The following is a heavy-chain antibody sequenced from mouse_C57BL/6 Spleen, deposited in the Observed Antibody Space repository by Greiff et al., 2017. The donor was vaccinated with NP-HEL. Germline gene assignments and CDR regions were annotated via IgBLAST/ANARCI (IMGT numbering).Heavy chain of an antibody. V-gene: IGHV1S26*01. CDR1: GYTFTSYW. Sequence: QVQLQQPGAELVKPGASVKMSCKASGYTFTSYWITWVKQRPGQGLEWIGYINPSSGYTKYNQKFNDKATLTADKSSSTAYMQLSSLTSEDSAVYYCAISDYYAMDYWGQGTSVTVSS. CDR3: AISDYYAMDY. J-gene: IGHJ4*01. CDR2: INPSSGYT.